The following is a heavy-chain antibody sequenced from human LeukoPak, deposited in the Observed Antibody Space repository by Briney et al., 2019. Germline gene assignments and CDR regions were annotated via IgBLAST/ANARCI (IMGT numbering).Heavy chain of an antibody. CDR2: INTNTGNP. CDR3: ARGLSDYYYDSSGYPL. Sequence: ASVKVSCKASGYTFTGYAMNWVRQAPGQGLEWMGLINTNTGNPTYAQGFTGRFVFSLDTSVSTAYLQISGLKAEDTAVYCCARGLSDYYYDSSGYPLWGQGTLVTVSS. D-gene: IGHD3-22*01. J-gene: IGHJ4*02. CDR1: GYTFTGYA. V-gene: IGHV7-4-1*02.